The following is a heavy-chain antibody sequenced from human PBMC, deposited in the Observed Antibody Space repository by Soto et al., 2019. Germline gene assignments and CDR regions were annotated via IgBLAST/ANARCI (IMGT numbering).Heavy chain of an antibody. CDR1: GGTFSSYA. CDR2: IIPVFGTA. D-gene: IGHD1-1*01. V-gene: IGHV1-69*01. CDR3: AGGWNDFPH. Sequence: QVQLVQYGAEVQKPGYSVKVTCKDSGGTFSSYAISWVRQAPGQGLECMGGIIPVFGTANYAQKFQGRVTINADESTSTVYMELSSLRSEDTAVYYCAGGWNDFPHWGQGTLVTVSS. J-gene: IGHJ1*01.